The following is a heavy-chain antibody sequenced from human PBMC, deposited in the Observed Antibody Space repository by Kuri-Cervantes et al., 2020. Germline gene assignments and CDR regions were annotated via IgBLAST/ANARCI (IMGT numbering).Heavy chain of an antibody. V-gene: IGHV1-46*01. J-gene: IGHJ4*02. D-gene: IGHD3-10*01. CDR1: GYTLTSYY. CDR3: ARDHSGMVRGVDFDY. CDR2: INPSGGST. Sequence: ASVKVSCKASGYTLTSYYLHWVRQAPGQGLEWMGIINPSGGSTSYAQKFQGRVTMTRDTSTSTVYMELSSLGSEDTAVYYCARDHSGMVRGVDFDYWGQGTLVTVSS.